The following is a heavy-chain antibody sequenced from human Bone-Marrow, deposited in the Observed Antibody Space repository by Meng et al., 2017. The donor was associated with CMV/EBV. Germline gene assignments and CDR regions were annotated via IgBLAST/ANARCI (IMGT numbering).Heavy chain of an antibody. CDR1: GYTFTGYY. V-gene: IGHV1-2*02. D-gene: IGHD2-2*01. CDR3: AGSVPAASYYYGMDV. Sequence: ASVKVSCKASGYTFTGYYMHWVRQAPGQGLEWMGWINPNSGGTNYAQKFQGRVTMTRDTSISTAYMELSRLRSDDTAVYYCAGSVPAASYYYGMDVWCQGTTVTVSS. CDR2: INPNSGGT. J-gene: IGHJ6*02.